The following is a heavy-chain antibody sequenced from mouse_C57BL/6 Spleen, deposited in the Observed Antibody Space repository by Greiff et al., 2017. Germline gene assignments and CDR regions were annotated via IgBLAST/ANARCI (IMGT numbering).Heavy chain of an antibody. CDR1: GYTFTSYW. Sequence: VQLQQPGAELVRPGSSVKLSCKASGYTFTSYWMDWVKQRPGQGLEWIGNIYPSDSETHYNQKFKDKATLTVDKSSSTAYMQLSSLTSEDSAVYYCARGGFGSSYAMGGWGQGTSVT. CDR2: IYPSDSET. V-gene: IGHV1-61*01. J-gene: IGHJ4*01. CDR3: ARGGFGSSYAMGG. D-gene: IGHD1-1*01.